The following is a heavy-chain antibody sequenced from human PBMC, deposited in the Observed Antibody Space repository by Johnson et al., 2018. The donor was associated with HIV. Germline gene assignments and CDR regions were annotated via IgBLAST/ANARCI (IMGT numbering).Heavy chain of an antibody. CDR3: AREWGEGAFDI. J-gene: IGHJ3*02. CDR2: ISFDGSNK. Sequence: QVQLVESGGGVVQPGGSLRLSCAASGFSFSDYITHWVRQAPGKGLEWVAAISFDGSNKYYADSVKGRFTISRDNSKNTLYLQMNSVRAEDTAVYYCAREWGEGAFDIWGQGTMVTVSS. D-gene: IGHD3-16*01. CDR1: GFSFSDYI. V-gene: IGHV3-30*14.